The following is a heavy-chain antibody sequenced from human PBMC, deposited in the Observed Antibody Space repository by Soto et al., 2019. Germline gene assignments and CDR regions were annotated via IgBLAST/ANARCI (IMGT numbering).Heavy chain of an antibody. CDR1: GFTFSSYA. CDR2: ISGSGGST. V-gene: IGHV3-23*01. J-gene: IGHJ4*02. D-gene: IGHD3-22*01. Sequence: GGSLRLSCAASGFTFSSYAMSWVRQAPGKGLEWVSAISGSGGSTYYADSVKGRFTISRDNSKNTLYLQMNSLRAEDTAVYYCARSPYYYDSSGYYFWLYYFDYWGQGTLVTVSS. CDR3: ARSPYYYDSSGYYFWLYYFDY.